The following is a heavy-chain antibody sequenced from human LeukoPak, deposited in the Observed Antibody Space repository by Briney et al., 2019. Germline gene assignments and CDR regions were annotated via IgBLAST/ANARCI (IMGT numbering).Heavy chain of an antibody. CDR2: IYSGGST. D-gene: IGHD5-18*01. CDR1: GFTVSSNY. J-gene: IGHJ5*02. Sequence: GGSLRLSCAASGFTVSSNYMSWVRQAPGKGLEWVSVIYSGGSTYYADSVKGRFTISRDNSKNTLYLQMNSLRAEDTAVYYCARVRRQLGNWFDPWGQGTLVTVSS. CDR3: ARVRRQLGNWFDP. V-gene: IGHV3-53*01.